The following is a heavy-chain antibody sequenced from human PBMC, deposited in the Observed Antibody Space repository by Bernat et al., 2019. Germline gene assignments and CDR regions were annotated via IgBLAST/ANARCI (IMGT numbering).Heavy chain of an antibody. D-gene: IGHD2-2*01. CDR1: GFTFSNYW. CDR2: IKRDGSEQ. J-gene: IGHJ5*02. V-gene: IGHV3-7*03. CDR3: ARGFCTRTSCMPNWFDP. Sequence: EVQLVESGGGLVQPGGSLSLSCAASGFTFSNYWMTWVRQAPGKGLEWVANIKRDGSEQYYVDSVKGRFTISRDNGNNSLCLQMNSLRVEDTAVYYCARGFCTRTSCMPNWFDPWGQGTLVTVSS.